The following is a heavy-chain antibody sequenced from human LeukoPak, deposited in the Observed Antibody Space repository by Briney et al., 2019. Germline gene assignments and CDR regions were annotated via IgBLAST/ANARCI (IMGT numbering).Heavy chain of an antibody. CDR1: GGSLSGYY. CDR3: ARGGNWNDVGY. Sequence: SETLSLTCAVYGGSLSGYYWSWIRQPPGKGLEWIGEINHSGSTNYNPSLKNRVTISVDTSKNQFSLRLSSVTAADTAVYYCARGGNWNDVGYWGQGTLVTVSS. J-gene: IGHJ4*02. V-gene: IGHV4-34*01. CDR2: INHSGST. D-gene: IGHD1-1*01.